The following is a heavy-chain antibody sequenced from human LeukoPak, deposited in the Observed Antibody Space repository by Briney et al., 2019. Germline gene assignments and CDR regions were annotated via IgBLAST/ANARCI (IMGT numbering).Heavy chain of an antibody. D-gene: IGHD3-3*01. CDR2: INPNSGGT. CDR1: GYTFTGYY. Sequence: GASVKVSCKASGYTFTGYYMHWVRQAPGQGLEWMGWINPNSGGTNYAQKFQGRVTMTRDTSISTAYMELSRLRSDDTAVYYCAKPPDFWSGYYGDWGQGTLVTVSS. J-gene: IGHJ4*02. V-gene: IGHV1-2*02. CDR3: AKPPDFWSGYYGD.